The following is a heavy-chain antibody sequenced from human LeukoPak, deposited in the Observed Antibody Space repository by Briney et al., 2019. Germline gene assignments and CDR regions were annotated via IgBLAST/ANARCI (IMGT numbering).Heavy chain of an antibody. CDR3: ALIRSSIAAPHLEMDV. Sequence: ASVKVSCKASGGTSSSYAISWVRQAPGQGLEWMGGIIPIFGTANYAQKFQGRVTITADESTSTAYMELSSLRSEDTAVYYCALIRSSIAAPHLEMDVWGKGTTVTVSS. V-gene: IGHV1-69*13. CDR1: GGTSSSYA. CDR2: IIPIFGTA. J-gene: IGHJ6*04. D-gene: IGHD6-6*01.